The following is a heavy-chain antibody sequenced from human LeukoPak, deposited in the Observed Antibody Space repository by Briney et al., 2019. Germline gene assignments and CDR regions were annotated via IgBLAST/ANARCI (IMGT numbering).Heavy chain of an antibody. CDR3: ARDLESDGDYYYYYGMDV. CDR2: ISAYNGNT. V-gene: IGHV1-18*04. J-gene: IGHJ6*02. D-gene: IGHD4-17*01. Sequence: ASVKVSCKASGYTFTGYYMHWVRQAPGQGLEWMGWISAYNGNTNYAQKLQGRVTMTTDTSTSTAYMELRSLRSDDTAVYYCARDLESDGDYYYYYGMDVWGQGTTVTVSS. CDR1: GYTFTGYY.